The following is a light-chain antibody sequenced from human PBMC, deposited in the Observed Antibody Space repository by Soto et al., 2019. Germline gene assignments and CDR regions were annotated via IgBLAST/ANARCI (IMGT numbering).Light chain of an antibody. Sequence: QAVVTQPPSVSGAPGQRVTISCTGSSSNIGAGYDVHWYQQLPGTAPKLPIYGNSNRPSGVPDRFSGSQSGTSASLAITGLQAEDEADYYCQSYDSSLSSYVFGTGTKVTVL. V-gene: IGLV1-40*01. J-gene: IGLJ1*01. CDR1: SSNIGAGYD. CDR3: QSYDSSLSSYV. CDR2: GNS.